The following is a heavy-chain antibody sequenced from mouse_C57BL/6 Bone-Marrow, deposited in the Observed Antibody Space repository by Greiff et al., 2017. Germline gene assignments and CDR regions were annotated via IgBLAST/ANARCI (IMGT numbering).Heavy chain of an antibody. CDR2: IWSGGST. J-gene: IGHJ3*01. CDR1: GFSLTSYG. Sequence: VHLVESGPGLVQPSQSLSITCTVSGFSLTSYGVHWVRQPPGKGLEWLGVIWSGGSTDYNAAFISRLSISKDNSKSQVFFKMNSLQADDTAIYYCAKNSGYDYAPFAYWGQGTLDTVSA. D-gene: IGHD2-4*01. CDR3: AKNSGYDYAPFAY. V-gene: IGHV2-4*01.